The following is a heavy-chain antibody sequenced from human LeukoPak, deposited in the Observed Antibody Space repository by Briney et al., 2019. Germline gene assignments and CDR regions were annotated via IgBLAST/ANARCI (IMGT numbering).Heavy chain of an antibody. J-gene: IGHJ5*02. V-gene: IGHV1-24*01. CDR3: ATGQDYVGWFDP. CDR1: GYTLTELS. D-gene: IGHD4-17*01. Sequence: ASVKVSCKVSGYTLTELSMHWVRQAPGKGLGWMGGFDPEDGETIYAQKFQGRVTMTEDTSTDTAYMELSSLRSEDTAVYYCATGQDYVGWFDPWGQGTLVTVSS. CDR2: FDPEDGET.